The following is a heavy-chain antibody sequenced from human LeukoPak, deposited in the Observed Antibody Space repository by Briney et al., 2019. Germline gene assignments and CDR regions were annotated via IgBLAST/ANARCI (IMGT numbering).Heavy chain of an antibody. D-gene: IGHD2-15*01. CDR1: GFTFSSYA. CDR2: ISGSGGST. Sequence: GGSLRLSCAASGFTFSSYAMSWVRQAPGKGLEWVSAISGSGGSTYYADSVKGRFTISRDNSKNTLYLQMNSLRAEDTAVYYCAKYGDIVVVVAATPADYWGQGTLVTVSS. J-gene: IGHJ4*02. V-gene: IGHV3-23*01. CDR3: AKYGDIVVVVAATPADY.